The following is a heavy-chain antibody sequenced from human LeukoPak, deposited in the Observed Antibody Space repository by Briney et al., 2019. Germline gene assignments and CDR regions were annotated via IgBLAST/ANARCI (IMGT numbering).Heavy chain of an antibody. J-gene: IGHJ3*02. V-gene: IGHV3-9*01. CDR2: ISWNSGSI. D-gene: IGHD3-22*01. Sequence: PGRSLRLSCAASGFTFDDYAMHWVRQAPGKGLEWVSGISWNSGSIGYADSVKGRFTISRDNAKNSLYLQMNSLRAEDTALYYCAKDMLPWGDYYDSSGSPILGAFDIWGQGTMVTVSS. CDR1: GFTFDDYA. CDR3: AKDMLPWGDYYDSSGSPILGAFDI.